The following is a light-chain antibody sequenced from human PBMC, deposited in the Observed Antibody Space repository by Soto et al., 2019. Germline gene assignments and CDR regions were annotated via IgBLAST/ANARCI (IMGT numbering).Light chain of an antibody. CDR3: QQYNDYQYT. V-gene: IGKV1-5*03. CDR1: QSITTW. Sequence: DIQMTQSPSTLSASVGDRVTITCRASQSITTWLAWYQQKPGKAPKLLIYKATNLQSGVPSRFSGSGSGTGFSLPISRLQAEDFAIYYCQQYNDYQYTFGQGTKLEIK. J-gene: IGKJ2*01. CDR2: KAT.